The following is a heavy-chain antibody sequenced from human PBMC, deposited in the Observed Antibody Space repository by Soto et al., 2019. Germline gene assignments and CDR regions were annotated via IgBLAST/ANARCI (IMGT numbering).Heavy chain of an antibody. CDR3: TTGNYYDSSGYSRPFDY. V-gene: IGHV3-15*01. CDR2: IKSKTDGGTT. Sequence: SGGSLRLSCAASGFTFSNAWMSWVRQAPGKGLEWVGRIKSKTDGGTTDYAAPVKGRFTISRDDSKNALYLQMNSLKTEDTAVYYCTTGNYYDSSGYSRPFDYWGQGTLVTVSS. J-gene: IGHJ4*02. CDR1: GFTFSNAW. D-gene: IGHD3-22*01.